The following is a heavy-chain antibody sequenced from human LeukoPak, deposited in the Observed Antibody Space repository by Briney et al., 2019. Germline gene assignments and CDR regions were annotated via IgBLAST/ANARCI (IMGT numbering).Heavy chain of an antibody. CDR2: INPNSGGT. Sequence: ASVKVSCKASGYTFTGYYMHWVRQAPGQGLEWMGWINPNSGGTKYARKFQGRVTMTRDTSISTAYMELSRLRSDDTAVYYCARNYYGSGSYSSWGDAFDIWGQGTMVTVSS. J-gene: IGHJ3*02. CDR3: ARNYYGSGSYSSWGDAFDI. CDR1: GYTFTGYY. D-gene: IGHD3-10*01. V-gene: IGHV1-2*02.